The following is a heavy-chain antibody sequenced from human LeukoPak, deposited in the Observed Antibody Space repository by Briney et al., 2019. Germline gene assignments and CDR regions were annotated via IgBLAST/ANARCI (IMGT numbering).Heavy chain of an antibody. Sequence: GGSLRLPCAASGFSFGSYAMSWVRQAPGKGLEWVSAISGRGGSTYYADSVKGRFTISRDNSKNTLYLQMNSLRAADTAVYYCAKDRGSGWPQFDYWGQGTLVTVSS. CDR3: AKDRGSGWPQFDY. J-gene: IGHJ4*02. CDR2: ISGRGGST. CDR1: GFSFGSYA. D-gene: IGHD6-19*01. V-gene: IGHV3-23*01.